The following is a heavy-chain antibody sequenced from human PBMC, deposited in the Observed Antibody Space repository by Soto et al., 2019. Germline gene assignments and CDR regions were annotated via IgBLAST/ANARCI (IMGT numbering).Heavy chain of an antibody. D-gene: IGHD6-19*01. V-gene: IGHV3-23*01. CDR3: TKSAGCGGGAWYTGTYYDFDV. J-gene: IGHJ2*01. CDR2: ISESGHHT. CDR1: GFPSSTYA. Sequence: DVQLLESGGGLVEPGGSLTLSCAASGFPSSTYALNWVRQAPGKGPEWVSTISESGHHTHYADSVKGRFTISSDKSKNTLSLQMNSLRVDDTAIYYCTKSAGCGGGAWYTGTYYDFDVWGRGTLVTVSS.